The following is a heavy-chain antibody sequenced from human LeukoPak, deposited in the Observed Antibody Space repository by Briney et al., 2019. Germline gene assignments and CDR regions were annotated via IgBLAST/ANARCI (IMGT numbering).Heavy chain of an antibody. Sequence: GASVKVSCKASGYTFTSYYMHWVRQAPGQELEWMGWFIPDSGGTNFAQKFQGRVTMTRDTSISTAYMELSSLRSDDTAVYYCARDGGGWYNDYWGQGTLVTVSS. J-gene: IGHJ4*02. CDR1: GYTFTSYY. D-gene: IGHD6-19*01. CDR2: FIPDSGGT. CDR3: ARDGGGWYNDY. V-gene: IGHV1-2*02.